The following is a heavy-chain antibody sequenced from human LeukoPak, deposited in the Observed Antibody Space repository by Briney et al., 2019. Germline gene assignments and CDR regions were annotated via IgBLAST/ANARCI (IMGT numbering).Heavy chain of an antibody. CDR3: ARDLGRRNWFDP. J-gene: IGHJ5*02. V-gene: IGHV4-59*12. Sequence: TSETLSLTCTVSGGSISSYYWSWIRQPPGKGLEWIGYIYYSGSTNYNPSLKSRVTISVDTSKNHFSLKLSSVTAADTAVYYCARDLGRRNWFDPWGQGTLVTVSS. CDR2: IYYSGST. CDR1: GGSISSYY.